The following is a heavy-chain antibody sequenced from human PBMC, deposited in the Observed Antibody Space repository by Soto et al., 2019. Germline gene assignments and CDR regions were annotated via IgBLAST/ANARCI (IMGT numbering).Heavy chain of an antibody. CDR1: GFTFSSYA. CDR2: ISGSGGST. CDR3: AKGDGYNYEAFDY. J-gene: IGHJ4*02. Sequence: GGSLRLSCAASGFTFSSYAMSWVRQAPGKGLEWVSAISGSGGSTYYADSVKGRFTISRDNSKNTLYLQMNSLRAEDMAVYYCAKGDGYNYEAFDYWGQGTLVTVSS. D-gene: IGHD5-12*01. V-gene: IGHV3-23*01.